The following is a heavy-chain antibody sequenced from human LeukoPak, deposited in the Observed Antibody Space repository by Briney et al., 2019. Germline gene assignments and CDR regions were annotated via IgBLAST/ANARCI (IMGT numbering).Heavy chain of an antibody. V-gene: IGHV4-34*01. CDR3: ARSNGQWLVDY. CDR2: INESGST. Sequence: SETLSLTCGVSGGSFSGYYWSWIRQSPGKGLEWIGEINESGSTDYNPSLMSRVTISLDTSKNQFSLNLRSMTAADTAVYYCARSNGQWLVDYWGQGTLVTVSS. J-gene: IGHJ4*02. CDR1: GGSFSGYY. D-gene: IGHD6-19*01.